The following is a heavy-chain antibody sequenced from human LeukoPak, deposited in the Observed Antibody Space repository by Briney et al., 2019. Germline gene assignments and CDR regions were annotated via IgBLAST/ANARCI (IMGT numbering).Heavy chain of an antibody. J-gene: IGHJ4*02. CDR1: GYSISSGYY. CDR3: ARGGTWGNSLHRTEYYFDY. CDR2: IYHSGST. Sequence: SETLSLTCAVSGYSISSGYYWGWIRQPPGKGLEWIGSIYHSGSTNYNPSLKSRVTISVDTSKNQFSLKLSSVTAADTAVYYCARGGTWGNSLHRTEYYFDYWGQGTLVTVSS. D-gene: IGHD7-27*01. V-gene: IGHV4-38-2*01.